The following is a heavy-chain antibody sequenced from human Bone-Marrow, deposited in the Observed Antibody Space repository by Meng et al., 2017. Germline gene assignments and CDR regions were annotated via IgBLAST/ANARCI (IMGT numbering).Heavy chain of an antibody. CDR2: MNADGRI. CDR3: TGGRFDY. V-gene: IGHV3-66*02. Sequence: GESLKISCAASGFTFSSYAMSWVRRAPGKGLEWVSKMNADGRINYGDSVKGRFTISRDSSENTVYLQMSSLRPEDTAVYYCTGGRFDYWGQGTLVTVSS. J-gene: IGHJ4*02. CDR1: GFTFSSYA.